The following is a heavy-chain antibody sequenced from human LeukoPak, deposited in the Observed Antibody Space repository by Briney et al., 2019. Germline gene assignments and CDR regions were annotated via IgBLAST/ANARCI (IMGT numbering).Heavy chain of an antibody. CDR3: ARDRGRGSGWE. J-gene: IGHJ4*02. CDR1: GFTFSSYS. CDR2: ISSSSSYI. V-gene: IGHV3-21*01. D-gene: IGHD6-19*01. Sequence: GGSLRLSCAASGFTFSSYSMNWVRQAPGKGREGVSSISSSSSYIYYADSVKGRFTISRDNAQNSLYLQMNSLRAEDTAVYYCARDRGRGSGWEWGQGTLVTVS.